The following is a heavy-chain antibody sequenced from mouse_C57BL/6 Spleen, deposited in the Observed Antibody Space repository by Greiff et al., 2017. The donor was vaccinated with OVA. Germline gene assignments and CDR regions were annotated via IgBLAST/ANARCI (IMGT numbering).Heavy chain of an antibody. Sequence: QVQLQQSGAELVRPGTSVKVSCKASGYAFTNYLIEWVKQRPGQGLEWIGVINPGSGGTNYNEKFKGKATLTADKSSSTAYMQLSSLTSEDSAVYFCARRGIYYCNYGYWYFDVWGTGTTVTVSS. J-gene: IGHJ1*03. CDR1: GYAFTNYL. CDR2: INPGSGGT. CDR3: ARRGIYYCNYGYWYFDV. D-gene: IGHD2-1*01. V-gene: IGHV1-54*01.